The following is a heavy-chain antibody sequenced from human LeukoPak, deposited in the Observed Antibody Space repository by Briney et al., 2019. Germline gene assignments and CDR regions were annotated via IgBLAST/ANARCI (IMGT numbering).Heavy chain of an antibody. V-gene: IGHV3-23*01. CDR1: EFTFSSYA. J-gene: IGHJ3*02. CDR3: GKNRYSGSLSPFDI. CDR2: ISASGGST. D-gene: IGHD1-26*01. Sequence: GGSLRLSCAASEFTFSSYAMSWVRQAPGKGLEWVSVISASGGSTYYADSVKGRFTISRDNSKNTLYLQMNSLRAEDTAVYYCGKNRYSGSLSPFDIWGQGTMVTVSS.